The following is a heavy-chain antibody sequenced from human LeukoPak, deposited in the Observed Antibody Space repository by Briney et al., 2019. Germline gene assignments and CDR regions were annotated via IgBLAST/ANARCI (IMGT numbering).Heavy chain of an antibody. J-gene: IGHJ6*02. CDR3: AGGVLEAQGWLQWMGTVYSMDV. CDR1: GGTFSSYA. Sequence: SVKVSCKASGGTFSSYAISWVRQAPGQGLEWMGGIIPIFGTANYAQKFQGRVTITADESTSTAYMELNSLRPDDTAVYYCAGGVLEAQGWLQWMGTVYSMDVWGQGTPVTVSS. CDR2: IIPIFGTA. V-gene: IGHV1-69*13. D-gene: IGHD5-24*01.